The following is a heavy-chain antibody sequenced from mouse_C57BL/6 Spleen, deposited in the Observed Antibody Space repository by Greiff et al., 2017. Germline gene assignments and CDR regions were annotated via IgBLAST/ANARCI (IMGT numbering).Heavy chain of an antibody. V-gene: IGHV5-17*01. D-gene: IGHD1-1*01. CDR2: ISSGSSTI. J-gene: IGHJ2*01. CDR3: ARNYGSSYFDY. Sequence: DVKLVESGGGLVKPGGSLKLSCAASGFTFSDYGMHWVRQAPEKGLEWVAYISSGSSTIYYADTVKGRFTISRDNAKNTLFLPMTRLRSEDTAMYYCARNYGSSYFDYWGQGTTLTVSS. CDR1: GFTFSDYG.